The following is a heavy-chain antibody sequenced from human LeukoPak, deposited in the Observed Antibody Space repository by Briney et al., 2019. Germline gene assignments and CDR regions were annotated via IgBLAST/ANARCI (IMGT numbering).Heavy chain of an antibody. D-gene: IGHD3-10*02. J-gene: IGHJ5*02. CDR3: ARESLFGVASWFDP. Sequence: ASAKVSCKASGYTFTSYGISWVRQAPGQGLEWMGWISAYNGNTNYAQKLQGRVTMTTDTSTSTAYMELSRLRSDDTAVYYCARESLFGVASWFDPWGQGTLVTVSS. CDR2: ISAYNGNT. V-gene: IGHV1-18*01. CDR1: GYTFTSYG.